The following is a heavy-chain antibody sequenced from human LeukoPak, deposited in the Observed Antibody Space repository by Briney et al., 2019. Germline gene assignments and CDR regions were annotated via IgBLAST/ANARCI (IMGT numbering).Heavy chain of an antibody. CDR3: ARHLITIGFDY. J-gene: IGHJ4*02. V-gene: IGHV4-4*07. Sequence: SETLSLTCTVSGGSITTYYWSWIRQPAGKGLEWIGRIYTSGTTHYNPSLKSRVTMSVDTSKNQFSLKLSSVTAADTAVYYCARHLITIGFDYWGQGTLVTVSS. CDR2: IYTSGTT. D-gene: IGHD3-10*01. CDR1: GGSITTYY.